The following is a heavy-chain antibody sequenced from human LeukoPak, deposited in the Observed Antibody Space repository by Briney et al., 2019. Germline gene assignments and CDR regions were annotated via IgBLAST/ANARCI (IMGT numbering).Heavy chain of an antibody. CDR2: IRGGGGST. CDR3: AKDLGNYYESSAIARPGDYSYDYMDV. Sequence: GRCLRLSCAPSAFTSSSHAMSSVSQAAREGLEWVSAIRGGGGSTNYAASVKGRFTISRNNSNNKLFLQMNSLRGEDTTVYYCAKDLGNYYESSAIARPGDYSYDYMDVWGKGTTVTVSS. CDR1: AFTSSSHA. J-gene: IGHJ6*03. V-gene: IGHV3-23*01. D-gene: IGHD3-22*01.